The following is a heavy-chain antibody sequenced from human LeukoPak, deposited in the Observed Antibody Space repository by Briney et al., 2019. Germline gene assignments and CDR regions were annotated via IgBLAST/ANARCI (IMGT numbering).Heavy chain of an antibody. CDR3: ARSGTYYNNWFDP. J-gene: IGHJ5*02. V-gene: IGHV4-39*01. CDR2: IYYSGSS. Sequence: SETLSLTCSVSGGSISSSSSYWGWIRQPPGKGLEWIGSIYYSGSSFDNPALKSRVTISVDTSKNQFSLKLSSVTAADTAVYYCARSGTYYNNWFDPWGQGTLVIVSS. D-gene: IGHD3-10*01. CDR1: GGSISSSSSY.